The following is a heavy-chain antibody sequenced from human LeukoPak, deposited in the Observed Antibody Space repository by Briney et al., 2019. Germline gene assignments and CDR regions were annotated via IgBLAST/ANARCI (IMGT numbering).Heavy chain of an antibody. D-gene: IGHD5-12*01. CDR1: GYTFTSYD. V-gene: IGHV1-8*01. CDR3: ARGGSLVANDAFDI. Sequence: ASVKVSCKASGYTFTSYDINWVRQATGQGLEWMGWMNPNSGNTGYAQKFQGRVTMTRNTSISTAYMELSSLRSEDTAVYYCARGGSLVANDAFDIWGQGTMVTVSS. CDR2: MNPNSGNT. J-gene: IGHJ3*02.